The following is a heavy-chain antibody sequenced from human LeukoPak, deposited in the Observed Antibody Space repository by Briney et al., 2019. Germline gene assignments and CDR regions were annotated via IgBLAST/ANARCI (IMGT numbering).Heavy chain of an antibody. CDR2: IYHSGST. CDR1: GGSISSNNW. J-gene: IGHJ4*02. D-gene: IGHD3-10*01. V-gene: IGHV4-4*02. Sequence: PSDTLSLICGVSGGSISSNNWWSWVRHPPGRGLEWIGEIYHSGSTNYNPSLKSRVTMSVDNSKNQFSLKLSSVTAADTAVYYCARGEEHGSGTVHFDYWGQGTLVTVSS. CDR3: ARGEEHGSGTVHFDY.